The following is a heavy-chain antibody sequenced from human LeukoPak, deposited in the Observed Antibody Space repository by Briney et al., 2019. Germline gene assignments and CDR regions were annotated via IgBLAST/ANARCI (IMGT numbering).Heavy chain of an antibody. CDR3: ARGRGSSSPFDY. J-gene: IGHJ4*02. D-gene: IGHD6-6*01. Sequence: SETLSLTCTVSGGSISSSIYYWGWIRQPPGKGLEWIGSIYYSGSAYYNPSLKSRVTISVDTSKNQFSLKLSSVTAADTAVYYCARGRGSSSPFDYWGQGTLVTVSS. V-gene: IGHV4-39*07. CDR1: GGSISSSIYY. CDR2: IYYSGSA.